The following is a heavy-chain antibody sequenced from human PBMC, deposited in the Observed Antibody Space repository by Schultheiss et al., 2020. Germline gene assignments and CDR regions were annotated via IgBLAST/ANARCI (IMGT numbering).Heavy chain of an antibody. D-gene: IGHD3-10*01. CDR1: GFTFSSYG. Sequence: GSLRLSCAASGFTFSSYGMHWVRQAPGKGLEWVAVISYDGSNKYYADSVKGRFTISRDNSKNTLYLQMNSLRAEDTAVYYCAKDRGYGSGSYSLLKNYYYGMDVWGQGTTVTVSS. CDR2: ISYDGSNK. J-gene: IGHJ6*02. CDR3: AKDRGYGSGSYSLLKNYYYGMDV. V-gene: IGHV3-30*18.